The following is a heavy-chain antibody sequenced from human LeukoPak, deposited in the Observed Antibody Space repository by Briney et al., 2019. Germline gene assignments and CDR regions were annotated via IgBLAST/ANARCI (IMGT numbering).Heavy chain of an antibody. V-gene: IGHV4-34*01. CDR3: ASCSSSWLCPDL. CDR2: INHSGST. CDR1: GGSFSGYY. D-gene: IGHD6-13*01. Sequence: PSETLSLTCAVSGGSFSGYYWSWLRQPPGKGLEWIGEINHSGSTTHHPSLKSRFTISLATSKTPCSLKLSSVTAADWAVYYCASCSSSWLCPDLWGQGTLVTVSS. J-gene: IGHJ4*02.